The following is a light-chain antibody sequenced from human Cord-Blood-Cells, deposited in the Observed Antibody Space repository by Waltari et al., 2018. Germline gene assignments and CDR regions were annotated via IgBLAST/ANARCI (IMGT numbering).Light chain of an antibody. CDR2: DVS. CDR1: SSDVGGYNY. Sequence: QSALTQPRSVSGSPGQSVTISCTGTSSDVGGYNYVSWYQQHPGKAPKLMIYDVSKRPSGVPDRFSGSKYGNTASLTTSGLQAEDEADYYCCSYAGSYTWVFGGGTKLTVL. CDR3: CSYAGSYTWV. V-gene: IGLV2-11*01. J-gene: IGLJ3*02.